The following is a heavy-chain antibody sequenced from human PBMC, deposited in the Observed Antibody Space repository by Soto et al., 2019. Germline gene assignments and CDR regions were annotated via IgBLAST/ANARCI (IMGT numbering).Heavy chain of an antibody. CDR2: IDPSDSYT. V-gene: IGHV5-10-1*01. CDR3: ATSSAGNYYYCGMDV. CDR1: GYSFTSYW. Sequence: PGESLKISGKGSGYSFTSYWISWVRQMPGKGLEWMGRIDPSDSYTNYSPSFQGHVTISADKSISTAYLQWSSLKASDTAMYYCATSSAGNYYYCGMDVWGQGTTVTVSS. D-gene: IGHD6-13*01. J-gene: IGHJ6*02.